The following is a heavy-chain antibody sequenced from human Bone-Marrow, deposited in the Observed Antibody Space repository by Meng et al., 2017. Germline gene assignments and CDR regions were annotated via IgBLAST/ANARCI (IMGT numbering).Heavy chain of an antibody. CDR2: IKSKTDGGTT. CDR3: TTVPLWFGEPNIDY. D-gene: IGHD3-10*01. CDR1: GFTFSNAW. Sequence: GESLKISCAASGFTFSNAWMSWVRQAPGKGLEWVGRIKSKTDGGTTDYAAPVKGRFTISRDDSKNTLYLQMNSLKTEDTAVYYCTTVPLWFGEPNIDYWGQGTLVTVSS. V-gene: IGHV3-15*01. J-gene: IGHJ4*02.